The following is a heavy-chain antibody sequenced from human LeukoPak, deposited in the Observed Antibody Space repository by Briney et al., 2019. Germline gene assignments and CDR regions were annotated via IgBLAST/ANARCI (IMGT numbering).Heavy chain of an antibody. V-gene: IGHV4-59*01. Sequence: SETLSLTCTVSGGSISSYYWSWIRQPPGKGLEWIGYIYYSGSTNYNPSLKSRVTISVDTSKNQFSLKLSSVTAADTAVYYCARAGYCSGGSCQGFRFDYWGQGTLVTVSS. CDR1: GGSISSYY. J-gene: IGHJ4*02. CDR2: IYYSGST. D-gene: IGHD2-15*01. CDR3: ARAGYCSGGSCQGFRFDY.